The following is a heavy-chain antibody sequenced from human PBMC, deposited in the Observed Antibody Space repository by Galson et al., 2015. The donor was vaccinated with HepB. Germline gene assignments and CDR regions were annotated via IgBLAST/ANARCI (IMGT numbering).Heavy chain of an antibody. Sequence: SLRLSCAASGFTFSDYYMSWIRQAPGKGLEWVSYISSSSSYTNYADSVKGQFTISRDNAKNSLYLQMNSLRAEDTAVYYCARERTYYYYYYMDVWGKGTTVTVSS. CDR1: GFTFSDYY. J-gene: IGHJ6*03. CDR3: ARERTYYYYYYMDV. CDR2: ISSSSSYT. D-gene: IGHD1-1*01. V-gene: IGHV3-11*06.